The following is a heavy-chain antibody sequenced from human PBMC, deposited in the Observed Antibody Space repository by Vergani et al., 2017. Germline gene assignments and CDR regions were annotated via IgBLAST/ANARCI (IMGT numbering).Heavy chain of an antibody. D-gene: IGHD4-17*01. CDR2: IKQDGSEK. V-gene: IGHV3-7*01. Sequence: VQLVESGGGVLHPGRSLRLSCAASGFTFSSYWMSWVRQAPGKGLEWVANIKQDGSEKYYVDSVKGRFTISRDNAKNSLYLQMNSLSAEDTAVYYCARDPNDYGDTDAFDIWGQGTMVTVSS. J-gene: IGHJ3*02. CDR3: ARDPNDYGDTDAFDI. CDR1: GFTFSSYW.